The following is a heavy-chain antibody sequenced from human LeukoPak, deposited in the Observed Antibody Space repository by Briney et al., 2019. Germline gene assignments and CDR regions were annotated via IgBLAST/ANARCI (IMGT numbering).Heavy chain of an antibody. Sequence: SQTLSRTCTGSGGSSSSGDYYWSWLRPPPGKDLEWIGYFYYSGSTYYNPSLKSRVTISVDTSKNQFSLKLSSVTAADTAVYYCARARRVVPAAKPDFDYWGQGTLVTVSS. CDR1: GGSSSSGDYY. J-gene: IGHJ4*02. V-gene: IGHV4-30-4*01. CDR3: ARARRVVPAAKPDFDY. CDR2: FYYSGST. D-gene: IGHD2-2*01.